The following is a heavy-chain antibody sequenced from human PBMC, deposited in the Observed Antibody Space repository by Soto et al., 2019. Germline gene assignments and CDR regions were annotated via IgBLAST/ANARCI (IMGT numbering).Heavy chain of an antibody. V-gene: IGHV3-30-3*01. J-gene: IGHJ4*02. CDR3: ARVGIGELLFYYFDY. CDR2: ISYDGSNK. Sequence: GGSLRLSCAASGFTFSSYAMHWVRQAPGKGLEWVAVISYDGSNKYYADSVKGRFTISRDNSKNTLYLQMNSLRAEDTAVYYCARVGIGELLFYYFDYWGQGTLVTISS. CDR1: GFTFSSYA. D-gene: IGHD3-10*01.